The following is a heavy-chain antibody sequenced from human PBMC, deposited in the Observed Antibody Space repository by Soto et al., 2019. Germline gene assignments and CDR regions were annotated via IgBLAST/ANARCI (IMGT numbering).Heavy chain of an antibody. CDR2: IYYSGST. Sequence: PSETLPLTCTVSGGSISSYYWSWIRQPPGKGLEWIGYIYYSGSTNYNPSLKSRVTISVDTSKNQFSLKLSSVTAADTAVYYCARDILGHSDWFDPWGQGTLVTVSS. CDR1: GGSISSYY. J-gene: IGHJ5*02. V-gene: IGHV4-59*01. D-gene: IGHD7-27*01. CDR3: ARDILGHSDWFDP.